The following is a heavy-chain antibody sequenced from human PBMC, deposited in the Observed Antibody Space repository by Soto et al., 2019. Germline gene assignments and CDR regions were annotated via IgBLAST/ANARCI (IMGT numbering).Heavy chain of an antibody. D-gene: IGHD5-12*01. J-gene: IGHJ4*02. CDR1: CYSFTSYG. CDR3: ARRGYGDGYNTFDY. V-gene: IGHV1-18*01. Sequence: SGEVSFKASCYSFTSYGISWVRQAPGQGLEWMGWISAYNGNTNYAQKLQGRVTITTDTSTSTAYMELRSLRSDDTAVYYCARRGYGDGYNTFDYWGQGTLVTVSS. CDR2: ISAYNGNT.